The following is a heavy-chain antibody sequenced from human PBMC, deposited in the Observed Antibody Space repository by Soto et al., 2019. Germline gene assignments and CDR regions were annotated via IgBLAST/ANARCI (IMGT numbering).Heavy chain of an antibody. CDR1: GYSFSTYW. J-gene: IGHJ6*02. Sequence: GASLKISCKGSGYSFSTYWIGWVRQTPGKGLEWMGIIHPGDSETTYNPSFQGQVTISADKSINTAYLQWSSLTASDTAMYYCARIDTGGYNYYYYGMDAWGQGTTVTVSS. CDR2: IHPGDSET. D-gene: IGHD2-8*02. CDR3: ARIDTGGYNYYYYGMDA. V-gene: IGHV5-51*01.